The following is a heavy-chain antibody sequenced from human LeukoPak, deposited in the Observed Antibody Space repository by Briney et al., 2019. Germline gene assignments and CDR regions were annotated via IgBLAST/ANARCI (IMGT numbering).Heavy chain of an antibody. CDR3: ARDPSRGYNYYSYMDV. Sequence: GGSLRLSCAASGFLVSSNYMSWVRQAPGKGLESVSIIYSGGSTYYADSVKGRFTISRDNSKNTLFLQMNSLRPEDTAVYYCARDPSRGYNYYSYMDVWGKGTTVTVSS. V-gene: IGHV3-66*01. D-gene: IGHD6-13*01. CDR2: IYSGGST. J-gene: IGHJ6*03. CDR1: GFLVSSNY.